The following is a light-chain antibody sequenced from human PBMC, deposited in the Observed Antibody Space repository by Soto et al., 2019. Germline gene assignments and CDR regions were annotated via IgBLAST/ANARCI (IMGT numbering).Light chain of an antibody. CDR1: RPGVGSYNL. Sequence: SVLTQPAPLSGSPGPSVTISLTWNRPGVGSYNLVSWYQQHPGNAPKLIIYEGTKRPSGVSYRFSGSKSGNTASLTISGLQEEDEGDYHCCSFAGSSTYVFGTGTRSPS. V-gene: IGLV2-23*01. CDR3: CSFAGSSTYV. J-gene: IGLJ1*01. CDR2: EGT.